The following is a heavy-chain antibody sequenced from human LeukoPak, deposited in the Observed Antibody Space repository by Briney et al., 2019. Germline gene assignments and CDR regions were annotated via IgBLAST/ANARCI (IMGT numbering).Heavy chain of an antibody. CDR1: GFTFSSYA. Sequence: GRSLRLSCAASGFTFSSYAMHWVRQAPGKGLEWVAVISYDGSNKYYADSVKGRFTISRDNSKNTLYLQMNSLRAEDTAVYYCASHYYWGQGTLVTVSS. J-gene: IGHJ4*02. V-gene: IGHV3-30*01. CDR2: ISYDGSNK. CDR3: ASHYY.